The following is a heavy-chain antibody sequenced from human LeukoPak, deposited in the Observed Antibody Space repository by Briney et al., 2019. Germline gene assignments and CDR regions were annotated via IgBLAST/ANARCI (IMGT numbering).Heavy chain of an antibody. Sequence: GGSLRLSCAASGFTFSSYAMHWVRQAPGKGLEWVAVISYDGSNKYYADSVKGRFTISRDNSKNTLYLQMNSLRAEDTAVYYRAREDARGWGPGYYFDYWGQGTLVTVSS. CDR1: GFTFSSYA. V-gene: IGHV3-30*01. D-gene: IGHD6-19*01. J-gene: IGHJ4*02. CDR2: ISYDGSNK. CDR3: AREDARGWGPGYYFDY.